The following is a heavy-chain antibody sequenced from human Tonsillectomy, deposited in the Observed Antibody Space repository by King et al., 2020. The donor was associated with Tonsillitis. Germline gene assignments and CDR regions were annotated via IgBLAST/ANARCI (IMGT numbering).Heavy chain of an antibody. Sequence: VQLVQSGAEVKKPGESLKISCKGSGYSFTSYWIGWVRQMPGKGLEWMGIIYPGDSDTGYSPSFQGQVTISADKSISTAYLQWSSLKASDTAMYYCARQRAGWDGYSTNKGDWYFDLWGRGTLVTVSS. V-gene: IGHV5-51*01. CDR2: IYPGDSDT. CDR3: ARQRAGWDGYSTNKGDWYFDL. D-gene: IGHD5-24*01. CDR1: GYSFTSYW. J-gene: IGHJ2*01.